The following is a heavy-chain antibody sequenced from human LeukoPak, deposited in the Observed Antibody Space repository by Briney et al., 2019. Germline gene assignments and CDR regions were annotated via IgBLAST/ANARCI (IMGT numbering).Heavy chain of an antibody. CDR2: ISYSGST. V-gene: IGHV4-59*01. CDR1: GGSISSYY. J-gene: IGHJ6*02. CDR3: ARDVRSGMDV. D-gene: IGHD6-6*01. Sequence: PSETLSLTCTVSGGSISSYYWSWIRQPPGKGLEWIGYISYSGSTNYNPSLRSRVTISVATSKNHFSLQLSLMTAADTAVYYCARDVRSGMDVWGQGTTVIVSS.